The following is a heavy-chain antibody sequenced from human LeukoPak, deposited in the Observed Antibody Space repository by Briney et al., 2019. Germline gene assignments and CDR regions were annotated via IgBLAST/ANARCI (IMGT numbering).Heavy chain of an antibody. CDR3: ARESDLGGYSFFDY. D-gene: IGHD6-25*01. CDR2: ISWNSGSI. V-gene: IGHV3-9*01. Sequence: PGGSLRLSCAASGFTFDDYAMHWVRQAPGKGLEWVSGISWNSGSIGYANSVKGRFTISRDNAKNSLYLQMNSLRAEDTAVYYCARESDLGGYSFFDYWGQGTLVTVSS. CDR1: GFTFDDYA. J-gene: IGHJ4*02.